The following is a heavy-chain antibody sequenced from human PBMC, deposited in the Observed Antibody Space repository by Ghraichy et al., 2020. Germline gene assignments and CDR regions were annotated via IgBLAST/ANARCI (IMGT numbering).Heavy chain of an antibody. Sequence: SVKVSCKASGGTFSSYAISWVRQAPGQGLEWMGGIIPIFGTANYAQKFQGRVTITADESTSTAYMELSSLRSEDTAVYYCASGPYPPDCSSTSCYTGVLYYGMDVWGQGTTVTVSS. CDR3: ASGPYPPDCSSTSCYTGVLYYGMDV. CDR1: GGTFSSYA. J-gene: IGHJ6*02. CDR2: IIPIFGTA. D-gene: IGHD2-2*02. V-gene: IGHV1-69*13.